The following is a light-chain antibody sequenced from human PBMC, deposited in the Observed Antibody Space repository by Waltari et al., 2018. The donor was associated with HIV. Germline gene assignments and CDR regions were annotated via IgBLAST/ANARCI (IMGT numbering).Light chain of an antibody. CDR2: EDS. J-gene: IGLJ3*02. V-gene: IGLV3-10*01. CDR1: ALATKF. Sequence: SYELTQPPSVSVSPGQTARIPCSGAALATKFAYWYQQKSGQAPVLVIYEDSRRPSESYDRFSGSSSGTVATFTISGAQVEDAADYYCYSTDSSANHGLFGGGTKLTVL. CDR3: YSTDSSANHGL.